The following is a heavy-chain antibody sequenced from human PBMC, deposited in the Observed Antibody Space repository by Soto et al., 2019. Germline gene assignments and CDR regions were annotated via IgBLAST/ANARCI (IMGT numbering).Heavy chain of an antibody. CDR1: GYTFTSYG. V-gene: IGHV1-18*04. CDR2: ISAYNGNT. D-gene: IGHD2-2*02. J-gene: IGHJ6*02. Sequence: QVQLVQSGAEVKKPGASVKVSCKASGYTFTSYGISWVRQAPGQGLEWMGWISAYNGNTNYAQKLQGRVTMTTDTSTSTAYMELRSLRSDDTAVYYCARDGVRYCSSTSCYNFFRDYYGMDVWGQGTTVTVSS. CDR3: ARDGVRYCSSTSCYNFFRDYYGMDV.